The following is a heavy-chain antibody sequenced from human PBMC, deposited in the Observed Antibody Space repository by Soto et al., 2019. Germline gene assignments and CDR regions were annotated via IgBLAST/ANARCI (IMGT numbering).Heavy chain of an antibody. Sequence: ASVKVSCKASGGTFSSYTISWVRQAPGQGLEWMGRIIPILGIANYAQKFQGRVTITADKSTSTAYMELSSLRSEDTAVYYCARDPSFHRPHCSGGSCLIWGQGTMVTVSS. D-gene: IGHD2-15*01. CDR3: ARDPSFHRPHCSGGSCLI. CDR2: IIPILGIA. V-gene: IGHV1-69*04. CDR1: GGTFSSYT. J-gene: IGHJ3*02.